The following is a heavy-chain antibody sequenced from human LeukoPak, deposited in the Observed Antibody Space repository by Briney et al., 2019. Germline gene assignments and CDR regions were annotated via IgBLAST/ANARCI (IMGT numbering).Heavy chain of an antibody. Sequence: SETLSLTCTVSGVSISSYYWSWLRQPPGKGLEWFGYIYYSGSTNYNPSLKSRVTISVDTSKNQFSLKLSSVTAADTAVYYCARGYDILTGYYKGHAFDIWGQGTMVTVSS. J-gene: IGHJ3*02. V-gene: IGHV4-59*01. CDR1: GVSISSYY. D-gene: IGHD3-9*01. CDR2: IYYSGST. CDR3: ARGYDILTGYYKGHAFDI.